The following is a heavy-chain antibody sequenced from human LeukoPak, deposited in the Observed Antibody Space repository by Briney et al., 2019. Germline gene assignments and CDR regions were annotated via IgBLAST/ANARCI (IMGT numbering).Heavy chain of an antibody. CDR1: GGSFSGYY. Sequence: SETLSLTCAVYGGSFSGYYWSWIRQPPGKGLEWIGEINHSGSTNYNPSLKSRVTISVDTSKNQFSLKLSSVTAADTAVYYCARKYCSSIRCYDYFDYWGQGTLVTVSS. CDR3: ARKYCSSIRCYDYFDY. J-gene: IGHJ4*02. CDR2: INHSGST. V-gene: IGHV4-34*01. D-gene: IGHD2-2*01.